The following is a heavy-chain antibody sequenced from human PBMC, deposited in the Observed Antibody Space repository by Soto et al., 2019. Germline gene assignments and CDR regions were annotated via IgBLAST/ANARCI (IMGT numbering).Heavy chain of an antibody. J-gene: IGHJ5*02. Sequence: ASVKVSCKASGYTFTSYYMHWVRQAPGQGLEWMGIINPSGGSTSYAQKFRGRVTMTRDTSTSTVYMELSSLRSEDTAVYYCARSKGDVWGSYRYTPSFDPWGQGTLVTVSS. CDR1: GYTFTSYY. V-gene: IGHV1-46*01. CDR3: ARSKGDVWGSYRYTPSFDP. CDR2: INPSGGST. D-gene: IGHD3-16*02.